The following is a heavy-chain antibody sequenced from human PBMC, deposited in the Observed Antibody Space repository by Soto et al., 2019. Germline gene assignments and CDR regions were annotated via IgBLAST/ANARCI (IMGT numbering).Heavy chain of an antibody. V-gene: IGHV3-30-3*01. D-gene: IGHD6-13*01. CDR3: AREPRSSIGKYYYYYGMDV. J-gene: IGHJ6*02. CDR2: ISYDGSNK. CDR1: GFTFSSYA. Sequence: GGSLRLSCAASGFTFSSYAMHWVRQAPGKGLEWVAVISYDGSNKYYADSVKGRFTISGDNSKNTLYLQMNSLRAEDTAVYYCAREPRSSIGKYYYYYGMDVWGQGTTVTVSS.